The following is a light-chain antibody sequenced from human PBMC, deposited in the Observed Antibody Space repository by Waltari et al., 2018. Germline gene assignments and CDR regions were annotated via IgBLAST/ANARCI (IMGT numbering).Light chain of an antibody. CDR3: SSYSSSSSDVL. V-gene: IGLV2-14*03. Sequence: QSALTQPASVSGSPGQSLTISCTGTSSDVGAYNYVSWYQQHPGKAPKLMIFDVSSRASGVSNRFSGAKSGNTASLTISGLQAEDEADYYCSSYSSSSSDVLFGGGTKVTVL. J-gene: IGLJ2*01. CDR1: SSDVGAYNY. CDR2: DVS.